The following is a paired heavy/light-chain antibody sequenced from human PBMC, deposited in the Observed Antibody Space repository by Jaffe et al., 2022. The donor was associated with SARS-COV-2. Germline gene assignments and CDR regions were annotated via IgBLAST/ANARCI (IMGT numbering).Light chain of an antibody. CDR1: QGISSY. CDR3: QQLNTYPFT. J-gene: IGKJ3*01. V-gene: IGKV1-9*01. Sequence: DIQLTQSPSFLSASVGDRVTITCRASQGISSYLAWYQQKPGKAPKLLIYGASTLQSGVPSRFSGSGSGTEFTLTISSLQPEDFATYYCQQLNTYPFTFGPGTKVDIK. CDR2: GAS.
Heavy chain of an antibody. CDR1: GYTFTTYY. D-gene: IGHD7-27*01. V-gene: IGHV1-46*01. CDR3: ARDLLTGDNHYYGMDV. CDR2: INPSGGSA. J-gene: IGHJ6*02. Sequence: QVQLVQSGAEVKKPGASVKVSCKASGYTFTTYYIYWVRQAPGQGLEWMGIINPSGGSATYAQKFQGRVTMTWDTSTRTVYMELSSLRSEDTAVYYCARDLLTGDNHYYGMDVWGQGTTVTVSS.